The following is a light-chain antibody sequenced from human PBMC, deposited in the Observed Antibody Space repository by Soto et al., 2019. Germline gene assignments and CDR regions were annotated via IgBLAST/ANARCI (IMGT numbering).Light chain of an antibody. J-gene: IGKJ1*01. Sequence: EIVLTQSPGTLSLSPGERATLSCRASQSVSSSYLAWYQQKPGQAPRLLIYDASSRATGIPDRFSGSGSGTDFTLTISRLEHADFAVYYCQQYGSSPRTFGQGTKVEIK. CDR3: QQYGSSPRT. CDR2: DAS. CDR1: QSVSSSY. V-gene: IGKV3-20*01.